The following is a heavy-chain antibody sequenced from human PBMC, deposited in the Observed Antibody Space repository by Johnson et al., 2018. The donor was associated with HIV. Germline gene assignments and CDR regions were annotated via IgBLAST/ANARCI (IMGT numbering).Heavy chain of an antibody. Sequence: VQLVESGGGLVQPGGSLRLSCAASGFTFSSYAMHWVRQAPGKGLEWVAVISYDGSNKYYADSVKGRFTISRDNSKNTLYLQMNSLRAEDTAVYYCATPTDSDAFDIWGQGTMVTVSS. CDR2: ISYDGSNK. CDR3: ATPTDSDAFDI. V-gene: IGHV3-30*04. J-gene: IGHJ3*02. CDR1: GFTFSSYA. D-gene: IGHD1-1*01.